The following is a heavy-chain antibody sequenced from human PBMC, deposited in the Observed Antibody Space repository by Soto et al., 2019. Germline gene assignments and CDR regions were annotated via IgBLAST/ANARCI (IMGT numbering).Heavy chain of an antibody. CDR3: ARDQRGSALDY. CDR1: GGTFSSYT. CDR2: IIPILGIA. J-gene: IGHJ4*02. V-gene: IGHV1-69*08. D-gene: IGHD3-10*01. Sequence: QVQLVQSGAEVKKPASSVKVSCKASGGTFSSYTISWVRQAPGQGLEWMGRIIPILGIAKYAQKFQGRVTITADKPTITAYMELSSLSSEDTAVYYCARDQRGSALDYWGQGPLVTVSS.